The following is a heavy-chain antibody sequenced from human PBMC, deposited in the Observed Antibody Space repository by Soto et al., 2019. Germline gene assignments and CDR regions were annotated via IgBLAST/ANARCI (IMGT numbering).Heavy chain of an antibody. J-gene: IGHJ6*02. CDR1: CYTFTSYG. CDR2: ISAYNGNT. CDR3: ATPPAGYYYYGMDV. V-gene: IGHV1-18*01. Sequence: GASVKVSCKASCYTFTSYGISWVRQAPGQGLEWKGWISAYNGNTNYAQNLQGRVTITADESTSTAYKELSSLRSEDTAVYYCATPPAGYYYYGMDVWGQGTTVTVSS.